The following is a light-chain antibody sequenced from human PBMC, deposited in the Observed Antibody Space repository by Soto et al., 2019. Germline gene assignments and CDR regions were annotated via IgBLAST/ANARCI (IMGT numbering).Light chain of an antibody. J-gene: IGLJ3*02. CDR1: SSDVGSYNL. Sequence: QSVLTQPASVSGSPGQSITISCTGTSSDVGSYNLVSWYQQHPGKAPKLMIYEGSKRPSGLSNRFSGSKSGNTASLTISGLQAEDEADYYCCSYAGGSTWVFGGGTKVTVL. CDR3: CSYAGGSTWV. CDR2: EGS. V-gene: IGLV2-23*01.